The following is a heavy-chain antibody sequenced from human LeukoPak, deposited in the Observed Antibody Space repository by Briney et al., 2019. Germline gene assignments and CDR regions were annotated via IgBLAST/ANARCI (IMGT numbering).Heavy chain of an antibody. CDR1: GYTFTSYG. D-gene: IGHD1-26*01. CDR2: ISAYNGNT. Sequence: ASVKVSCKASGYTFTSYGISWVRQAPGQGLEWMGWISAYNGNTNYAQKLQGRVTMTTDTSTSTAYMELRSLRSDDTAVYYCARGGWELLHSPPYYFDYWGQGTLVTVSS. CDR3: ARGGWELLHSPPYYFDY. V-gene: IGHV1-18*01. J-gene: IGHJ4*02.